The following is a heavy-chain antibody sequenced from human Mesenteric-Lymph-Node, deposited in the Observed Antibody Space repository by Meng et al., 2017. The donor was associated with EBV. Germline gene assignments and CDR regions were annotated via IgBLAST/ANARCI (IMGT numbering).Heavy chain of an antibody. CDR1: GDSISRDYY. CDR3: ATTSGFSTFIFQY. CDR2: IYYSGST. D-gene: IGHD3-3*02. J-gene: IGHJ4*02. V-gene: IGHV4-30-4*01. Sequence: QVQLQESGPGRVKPSQTLSLTCAVSGDSISRDYYWTWIRQPPGKGLEWIGNIYYSGSTYYNPSLNSRVTISPDTSKNQFSLKLTSVTAADTAVYYCATTSGFSTFIFQYWGQGTLVTVSS.